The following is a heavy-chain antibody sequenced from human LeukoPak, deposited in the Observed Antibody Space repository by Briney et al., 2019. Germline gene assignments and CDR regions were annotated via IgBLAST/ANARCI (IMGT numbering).Heavy chain of an antibody. J-gene: IGHJ4*02. V-gene: IGHV4-4*07. D-gene: IGHD3-22*01. CDR1: GGSISSYY. CDR2: IYTSGST. CDR3: ASEPDYYDTPPVGYFDY. Sequence: SETLSLTCTVSGGSISSYYWSWIRQPAGKGLEWIGRIYTSGSTNYNPSLKSRVTMSVDTSKNQFSLKLSSVTAADTAVYYCASEPDYYDTPPVGYFDYWGQGTLVTVSS.